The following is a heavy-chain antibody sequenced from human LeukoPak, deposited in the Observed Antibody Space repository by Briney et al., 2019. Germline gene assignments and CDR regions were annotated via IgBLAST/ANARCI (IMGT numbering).Heavy chain of an antibody. CDR2: IDWDDDN. Sequence: SGPTLVNPTQTLTLTCTFSGFSFTTSGVCVSWVRQPPGKALEWLALIDWDDDNYYNTSLKTRLTISKDTSKNQVVLTMTNMDPVDTATYYCARTLYLHGYYYNYMDVWGIGTTVTVSS. D-gene: IGHD2-2*02. V-gene: IGHV2-70*20. CDR1: GFSFTTSGVC. CDR3: ARTLYLHGYYYNYMDV. J-gene: IGHJ6*03.